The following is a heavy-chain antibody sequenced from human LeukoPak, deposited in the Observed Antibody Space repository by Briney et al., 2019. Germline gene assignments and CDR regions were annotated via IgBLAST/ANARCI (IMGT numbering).Heavy chain of an antibody. J-gene: IGHJ4*02. CDR3: ARHLTYGGWNS. CDR2: INSDGSSA. V-gene: IGHV3-74*01. Sequence: GGSLRLSWAASGFTFSSYLKQWVRQAPGKGLVWVSRINSDGSSASYADSVKGRFTISRDNAKNTLYLQMNSLRAEDTAVYYCARHLTYGGWNSWGQGTLVTVSS. CDR1: GFTFSSYL. D-gene: IGHD4-23*01.